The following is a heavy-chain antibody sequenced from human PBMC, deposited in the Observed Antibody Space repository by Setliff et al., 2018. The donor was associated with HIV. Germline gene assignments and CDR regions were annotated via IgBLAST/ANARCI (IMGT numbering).Heavy chain of an antibody. J-gene: IGHJ4*02. CDR1: GDSVLSSRAA. CDR3: AIDCDPSRYYYLSLFDF. CDR2: IYYRSKWYS. V-gene: IGHV6-1*01. Sequence: SQTLSLTCAISGDSVLSSRAAWNWIRQSPSGGLEWLGRIYYRSKWYSEYAVSVKSRLTIKPDTLENRFSLQLSSVTPEDTAVYFCAIDCDPSRYYYLSLFDFWGQGTPVTVSS. D-gene: IGHD3-22*01.